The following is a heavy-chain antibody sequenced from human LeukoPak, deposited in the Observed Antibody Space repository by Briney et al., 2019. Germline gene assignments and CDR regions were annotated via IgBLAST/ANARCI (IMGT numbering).Heavy chain of an antibody. CDR1: GGSISSYY. V-gene: IGHV4-4*07. Sequence: SETLSLTCTVSGGSISSYYWSWIRQPAGKRLEWIGRIYTSGSTNYNPSLKSRVTMSVDTSKNQFSLKLSSVTAADTAVYYCARDYPKYYYDSSGPRGYYYYMDVWGRGTTVTVSS. CDR3: ARDYPKYYYDSSGPRGYYYYMDV. CDR2: IYTSGST. J-gene: IGHJ6*03. D-gene: IGHD3-22*01.